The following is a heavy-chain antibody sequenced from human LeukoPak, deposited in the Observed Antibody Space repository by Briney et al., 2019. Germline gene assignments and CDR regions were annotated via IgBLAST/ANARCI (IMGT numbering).Heavy chain of an antibody. J-gene: IGHJ6*03. CDR1: GGSISSHY. Sequence: SETLSLTCAVSGGSISSHYWSWIRQPPGKGLEWIGYMYYSGSTNCNPSLKSRVTISVDTSKNQFSLKLSSVTAADTAVYYCARADSANYYDSGRYFNYYYMDVWGKGTTVTVSS. CDR3: ARADSANYYDSGRYFNYYYMDV. V-gene: IGHV4-59*11. CDR2: MYYSGST. D-gene: IGHD3-10*01.